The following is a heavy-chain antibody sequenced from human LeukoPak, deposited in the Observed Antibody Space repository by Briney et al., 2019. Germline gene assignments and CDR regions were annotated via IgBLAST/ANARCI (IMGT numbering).Heavy chain of an antibody. Sequence: PSETLSLTCTVSGGSISSYYWSWIRQPAGKGLEWIGRIYTSGSTNYNPSLKSRVTMSVDTSKNQFSLKLSSVTAADTAVSYCARLRSAAGIRWFDPWGQGTLVTVSS. J-gene: IGHJ5*02. CDR2: IYTSGST. CDR1: GGSISSYY. V-gene: IGHV4-4*07. D-gene: IGHD6-13*01. CDR3: ARLRSAAGIRWFDP.